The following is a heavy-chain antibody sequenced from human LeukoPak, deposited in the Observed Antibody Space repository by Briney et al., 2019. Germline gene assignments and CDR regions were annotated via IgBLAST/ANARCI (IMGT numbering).Heavy chain of an antibody. CDR1: GYAFTSYG. CDR2: ISAYNGNT. CDR3: ARGPTTRIAVALRHTSNWFDP. V-gene: IGHV1-18*01. Sequence: ASVKVSCKASGYAFTSYGISSVRQAPGQGLEWMGWISAYNGNTNYAQKLQGRVTMTTDTSTNTAYMELRSLRSDDTAVYYCARGPTTRIAVALRHTSNWFDPWGQGTLVTVSS. D-gene: IGHD6-19*01. J-gene: IGHJ5*02.